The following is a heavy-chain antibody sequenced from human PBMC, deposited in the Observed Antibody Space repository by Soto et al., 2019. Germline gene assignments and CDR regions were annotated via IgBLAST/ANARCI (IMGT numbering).Heavy chain of an antibody. CDR3: VRAWGGLVQPAGRDYKDMDV. Sequence: GASVKVSCKVSGGNFNTYPISWVRQAPGQGLDWMGGIIPIFGSANYAQKFQGRVTISADKSTSTAFMELFSLRYEDTAIYYCVRAWGGLVQPAGRDYKDMDVWGQGTTVTVSS. CDR1: GGNFNTYP. V-gene: IGHV1-69*06. CDR2: IIPIFGSA. D-gene: IGHD1-1*01. J-gene: IGHJ6*02.